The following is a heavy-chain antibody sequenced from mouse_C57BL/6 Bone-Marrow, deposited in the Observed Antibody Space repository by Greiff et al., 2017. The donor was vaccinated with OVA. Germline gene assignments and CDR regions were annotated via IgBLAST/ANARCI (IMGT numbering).Heavy chain of an antibody. J-gene: IGHJ1*03. CDR1: GFTFSSYA. CDR3: AREMIYYGSSPYWYFDV. Sequence: EVQLVESGGGLVKPGGSLKLSCAASGFTFSSYAMSWVRQTPEKRLEWVATISDGGSYTYYPDNVQGRFTISRDNAKNNLYLQMSHLKSEDTAMYYCAREMIYYGSSPYWYFDVWGTGTTVTVSS. D-gene: IGHD1-1*01. V-gene: IGHV5-4*01. CDR2: ISDGGSYT.